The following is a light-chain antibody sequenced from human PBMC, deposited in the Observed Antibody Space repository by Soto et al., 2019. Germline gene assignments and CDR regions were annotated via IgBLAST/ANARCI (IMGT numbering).Light chain of an antibody. V-gene: IGLV1-36*01. J-gene: IGLJ2*01. CDR1: SSNIGNKP. CDR2: YDD. Sequence: QSVLTQSPSVSGAPRQRVTSSCSGSSSNIGNKPVNWYQQLPGKAPRLLIYYDDLLPSGVSDRFSVSKSGTSASLAISGLQSEDEADYYCATWYDSLNKEVFGGGTKLTVL. CDR3: ATWYDSLNKEV.